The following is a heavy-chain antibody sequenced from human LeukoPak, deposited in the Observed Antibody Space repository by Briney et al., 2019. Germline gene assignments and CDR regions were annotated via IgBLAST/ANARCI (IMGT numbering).Heavy chain of an antibody. V-gene: IGHV3-30-3*01. CDR3: AKDFVIIAVAAYFDY. D-gene: IGHD6-19*01. J-gene: IGHJ4*02. CDR2: ISYDGSNK. CDR1: GFTFSSYA. Sequence: GGSLRLSCAASGFTFSSYAMHWVRQAPGKGLEWVAVISYDGSNKYYADSVKGRFTISRDNSKNTLYLQMNSLRAEDTAVYYCAKDFVIIAVAAYFDYWGQGTLVTVSS.